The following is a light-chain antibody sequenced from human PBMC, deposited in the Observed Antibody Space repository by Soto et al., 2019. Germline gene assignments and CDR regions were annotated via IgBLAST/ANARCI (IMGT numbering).Light chain of an antibody. CDR3: QQYGSSPYT. V-gene: IGKV3-20*01. CDR1: QSVTSSY. J-gene: IGKJ2*01. Sequence: EIVLTQSPGTLSLSPGERATLSCRASQSVTSSYLAWHQQKPGQGPRLLIYGASSRATGIPDRFSGGRSGTDFSLTISRLEPEDVAVYYCQQYGSSPYTFGQGTKLEIK. CDR2: GAS.